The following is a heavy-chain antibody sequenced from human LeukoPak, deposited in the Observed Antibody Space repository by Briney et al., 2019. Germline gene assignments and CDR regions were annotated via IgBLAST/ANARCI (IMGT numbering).Heavy chain of an antibody. CDR2: ISSSTIYT. Sequence: GGSLRLSCAASGFTFNSFSMNWVRQAPGKGLEWVSSISSSTIYTYYADSVKGRFTISRDNAKNSLYLQMNSLRADDTAVYYCAKDSPDKYYGSGSYYWGQGTLVTVSS. CDR1: GFTFNSFS. D-gene: IGHD3-10*01. V-gene: IGHV3-21*01. J-gene: IGHJ4*02. CDR3: AKDSPDKYYGSGSYY.